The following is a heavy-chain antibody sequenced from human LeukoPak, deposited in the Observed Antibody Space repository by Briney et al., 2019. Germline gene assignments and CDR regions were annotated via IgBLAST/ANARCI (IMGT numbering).Heavy chain of an antibody. CDR3: AKDRGGSYFDY. V-gene: IGHV3-30*18. CDR2: ISYDGSNK. CDR1: GFTFSSYG. D-gene: IGHD1-26*01. J-gene: IGHJ4*02. Sequence: GSLRLSCAASGFTFSSYGMHWVRQAPGKGLEWVAVISYDGSNKYYADSVKGRFTISRDNSKNTLYLQMNSLRAEDTAVYYCAKDRGGSYFDYWGQGTLVTVSS.